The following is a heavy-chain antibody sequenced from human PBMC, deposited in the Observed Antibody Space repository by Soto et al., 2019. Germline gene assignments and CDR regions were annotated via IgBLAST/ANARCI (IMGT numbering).Heavy chain of an antibody. D-gene: IGHD2-15*01. CDR1: GFTCSSYW. V-gene: IGHV3-7*01. Sequence: GGSLRLSCAAAGFTCSSYWMSWVRQAPGKGLEWVANIKQDGSEKYYVDSVKGRFTISRDNAKNSLYLQMNSLRAEDTAVDNRARQAISGVGTCYLPWARETLLPVSS. J-gene: IGHJ5*02. CDR3: ARQAISGVGTCYLP. CDR2: IKQDGSEK.